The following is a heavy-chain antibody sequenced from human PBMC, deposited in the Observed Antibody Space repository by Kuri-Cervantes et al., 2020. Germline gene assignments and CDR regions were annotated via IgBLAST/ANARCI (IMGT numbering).Heavy chain of an antibody. CDR3: ASVRWEPPYYFGMDV. Sequence: GESLKISCAASGFTFGSYGMHWVRQAPGKGLEWVAVIWYDGSNKYYADSVKGRFTISRDNSKNTLYLQMNSLRAEDTAVYYCASVRWEPPYYFGMDVWGQGTTVTVSS. J-gene: IGHJ6*02. CDR1: GFTFGSYG. V-gene: IGHV3-33*01. CDR2: IWYDGSNK. D-gene: IGHD1-26*01.